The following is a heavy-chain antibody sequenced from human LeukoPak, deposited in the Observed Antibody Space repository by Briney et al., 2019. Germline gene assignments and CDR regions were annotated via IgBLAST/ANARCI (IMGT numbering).Heavy chain of an antibody. D-gene: IGHD2-21*01. V-gene: IGHV4-59*08. CDR2: IYYTGGT. CDR1: GGSISGHY. Sequence: SETLSLTCTVSGGSISGHYWSWIRQPPGKGLEWIGYIYYTGGTHYNPSLRSRVAMSVDTSKNQFSLSLSSVTAADTAVYFCARRTYSGLIDYWGQGTLVAVSS. CDR3: ARRTYSGLIDY. J-gene: IGHJ4*02.